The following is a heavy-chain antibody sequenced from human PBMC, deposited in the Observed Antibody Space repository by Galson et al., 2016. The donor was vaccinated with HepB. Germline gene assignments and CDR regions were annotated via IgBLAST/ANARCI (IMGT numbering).Heavy chain of an antibody. J-gene: IGHJ6*02. CDR1: GFTFRSYT. CDR2: ISSDGRKK. CDR3: TRVIRASDWRYYYYCGMDV. V-gene: IGHV3-30*04. D-gene: IGHD3-9*01. Sequence: SLRLSCAASGFTFRSYTIHWVRQAPGKELEWVAFISSDGRKKYYADSVKGRFTISRDNSKNTLSLQMNSLRAEDTAVYYCTRVIRASDWRYYYYCGMDVWGQGTTVTVSS.